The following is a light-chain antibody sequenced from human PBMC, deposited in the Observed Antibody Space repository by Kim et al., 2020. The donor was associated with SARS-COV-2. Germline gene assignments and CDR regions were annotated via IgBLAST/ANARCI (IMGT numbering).Light chain of an antibody. V-gene: IGKV1-39*01. CDR3: QQIYSTPRYT. Sequence: DIQMTQSPSSLSASVGDRVTITCRASQSISSYLNWYQQKPGKAPKLLIYAASSLQSGVPSRFSGSGSGTDFTLTISSLQPEDFATYYCQQIYSTPRYTFGQGTKLEI. CDR2: AAS. CDR1: QSISSY. J-gene: IGKJ2*01.